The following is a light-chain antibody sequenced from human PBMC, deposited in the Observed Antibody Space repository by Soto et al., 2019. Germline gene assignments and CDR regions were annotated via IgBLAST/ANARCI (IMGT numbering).Light chain of an antibody. CDR2: GAS. Sequence: ELVLTQSPGTLSLSPGERAMLSCRASQSVSSSYLAWYPQKPGQAPRLLIYGASSRATGIPDRFSGSGSGTDFTLTISRLEPEDFAVYYCQQYGSSPLTFGGGTKV. V-gene: IGKV3-20*01. CDR3: QQYGSSPLT. J-gene: IGKJ4*01. CDR1: QSVSSSY.